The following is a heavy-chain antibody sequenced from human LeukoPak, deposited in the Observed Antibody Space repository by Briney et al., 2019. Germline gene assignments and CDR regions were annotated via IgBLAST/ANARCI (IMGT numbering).Heavy chain of an antibody. J-gene: IGHJ5*02. CDR3: ARHEVTMVRGVISTKKNWFGP. CDR1: GGSISSYY. CDR2: IYYSGST. V-gene: IGHV4-39*01. Sequence: SETLSLTCTVSGGSISSYYWSWIRQPPGKGLEWIGSIYYSGSTYYNPSLKSRVTISVDTSKNQFSLKLSSVTAADTAVYYCARHEVTMVRGVISTKKNWFGPWGQGTLVTVSS. D-gene: IGHD3-10*01.